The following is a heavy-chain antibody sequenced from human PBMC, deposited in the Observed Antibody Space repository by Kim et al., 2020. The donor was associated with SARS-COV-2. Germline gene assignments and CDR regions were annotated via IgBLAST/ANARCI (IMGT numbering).Heavy chain of an antibody. D-gene: IGHD5-12*01. CDR3: ARRNVATNPRYYFDY. CDR1: GGSISSSSYY. V-gene: IGHV4-39*01. CDR2: IYYSGST. J-gene: IGHJ4*02. Sequence: SETLSLTCTVSGGSISSSSYYWGWIRQPPGKGLEWIGSIYYSGSTYYNPSLKSRVTISVDTSKNQFSLKLSSVTAADTAVYYCARRNVATNPRYYFDYWGQGTLVTVSS.